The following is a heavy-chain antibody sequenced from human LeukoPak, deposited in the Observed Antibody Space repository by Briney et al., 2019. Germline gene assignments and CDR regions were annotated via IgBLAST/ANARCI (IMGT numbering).Heavy chain of an antibody. Sequence: GGSLTLSCAASGFSFSNYWMSWVRQAPGKGLEWVANIKQDGSEKYYVDSVKGRFTISRDNAKNSLYLQMNSLRAEDTALYYCARAGHYDTTWYQWGQGTLVTVSS. CDR3: ARAGHYDTTWYQ. CDR1: GFSFSNYW. V-gene: IGHV3-7*01. CDR2: IKQDGSEK. J-gene: IGHJ4*02. D-gene: IGHD3-22*01.